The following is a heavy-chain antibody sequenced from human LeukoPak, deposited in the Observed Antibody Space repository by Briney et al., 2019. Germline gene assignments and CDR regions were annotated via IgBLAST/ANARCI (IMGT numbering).Heavy chain of an antibody. CDR1: GFTFSSYG. V-gene: IGHV3-23*01. Sequence: GGTLRLSCAASGFTFSSYGMSWVRQAPGKGLEWVSAISGSDGSTYYADSVKGRFTISRDNAKNTLYLQMNSLRAEDTAVYYCAKSGVRGVIIGPCFDYWGQGTLVTVSS. D-gene: IGHD3-10*01. J-gene: IGHJ4*02. CDR3: AKSGVRGVIIGPCFDY. CDR2: ISGSDGST.